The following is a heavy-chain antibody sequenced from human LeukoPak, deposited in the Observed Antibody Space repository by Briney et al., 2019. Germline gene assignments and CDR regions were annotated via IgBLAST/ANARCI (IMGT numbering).Heavy chain of an antibody. CDR3: ATVRVVPAAIRPLGFDP. V-gene: IGHV1-24*01. J-gene: IGHJ5*02. CDR2: FDPEDGET. CDR1: GYTLTELS. D-gene: IGHD2-2*01. Sequence: ASVKVSRKVSGYTLTELSMHWVRQAPGKGLEWMGGFDPEDGETIYAQKFQGRVTMTEDTSTDTAYMELSSLRSEDTAVYYCATVRVVPAAIRPLGFDPWGQGTLVTVSS.